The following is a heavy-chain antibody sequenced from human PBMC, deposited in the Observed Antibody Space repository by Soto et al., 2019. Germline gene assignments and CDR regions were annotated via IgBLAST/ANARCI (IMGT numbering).Heavy chain of an antibody. Sequence: VQAGAEVKKPGASVKVSCKASGDTFISSGISWVRQAPGQGLEWMGWISGYKGDTNYAQKFQGRVTLTTDTSTSTAYMELRSLTSGDTAIYYCARIEYCSGGNCYSAFDIWGQGTLVTVSS. CDR3: ARIEYCSGGNCYSAFDI. D-gene: IGHD2-15*01. CDR1: GDTFISSG. CDR2: ISGYKGDT. V-gene: IGHV1-18*01. J-gene: IGHJ3*02.